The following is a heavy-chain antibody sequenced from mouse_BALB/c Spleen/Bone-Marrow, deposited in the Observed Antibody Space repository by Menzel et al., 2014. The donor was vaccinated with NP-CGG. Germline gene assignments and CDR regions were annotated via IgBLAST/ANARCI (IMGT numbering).Heavy chain of an antibody. Sequence: VQLQQSAPELVKPGASMKISCKASGYSFTDYTMNWVKQSHGKNLEWIGLINTYNGGTKYNQKFKGKATLTADKTSSTDYMELSSLTSEDSAVYYCTRFDAYWGQGTSVTVSS. CDR2: INTYNGGT. J-gene: IGHJ4*01. V-gene: IGHV1-25*01. CDR1: GYSFTDYT. CDR3: TRFDAY.